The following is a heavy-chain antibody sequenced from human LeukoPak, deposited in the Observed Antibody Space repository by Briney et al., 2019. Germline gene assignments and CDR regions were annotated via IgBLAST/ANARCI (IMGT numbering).Heavy chain of an antibody. D-gene: IGHD2-2*02. CDR1: GFTFSSYA. V-gene: IGHV3-23*01. CDR3: AKTYRYCSSTSCYNY. CDR2: ISGSGDST. Sequence: GGSLRLSCAASGFTFSSYAMSWVRQAPGKGLEWVSGISGSGDSTYYADSVKGRFTISRDNSKNTLYLQMNSLRAEDTAVYYCAKTYRYCSSTSCYNYWGEGTLVTVSS. J-gene: IGHJ4*02.